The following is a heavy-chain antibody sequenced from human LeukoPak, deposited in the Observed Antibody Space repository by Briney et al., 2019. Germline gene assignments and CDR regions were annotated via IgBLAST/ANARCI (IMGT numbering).Heavy chain of an antibody. J-gene: IGHJ6*03. Sequence: GGSLRLSCAASGFTFSSYEMNWVRQAPGKGLEWVSYISSSGSTIYYADSVKGRFTISRDNAKNSLYLQMNSLRAEDTALYYCARDSDYYYMDVWGKGTTVTVSS. CDR3: ARDSDYYYMDV. V-gene: IGHV3-48*03. CDR2: ISSSGSTI. CDR1: GFTFSSYE.